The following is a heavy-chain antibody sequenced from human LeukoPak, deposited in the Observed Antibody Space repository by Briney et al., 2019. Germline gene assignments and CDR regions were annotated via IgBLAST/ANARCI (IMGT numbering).Heavy chain of an antibody. D-gene: IGHD3-3*01. V-gene: IGHV3-23*01. CDR1: GFTFSSYG. CDR2: ISGSGGST. J-gene: IGHJ3*02. CDR3: ARGLFLSGYLYSFDI. Sequence: GGTLRLSCAASGFTFSSYGMSWVRQAPGKGLEWVSAISGSGGSTYYADSVKGRCTISRDNSKNTLYIQMNSVRVENTAIYYCARGLFLSGYLYSFDIWGQGTVVTVSS.